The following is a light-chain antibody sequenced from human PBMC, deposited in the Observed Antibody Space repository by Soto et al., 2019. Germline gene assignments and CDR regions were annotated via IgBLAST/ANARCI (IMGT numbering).Light chain of an antibody. CDR2: DVS. CDR1: SSDVGGYNY. CDR3: SSYTSSSTLYV. V-gene: IGLV2-14*01. Sequence: QSALTQPASVSGSPGQSITISCTGTSSDVGGYNYVSWYQQHPGKAPKLMIYDVSNRPSGVSNRFSGSKSGNKASLTISGIQAEDEADYYCSSYTSSSTLYVFGTGTKLTVL. J-gene: IGLJ1*01.